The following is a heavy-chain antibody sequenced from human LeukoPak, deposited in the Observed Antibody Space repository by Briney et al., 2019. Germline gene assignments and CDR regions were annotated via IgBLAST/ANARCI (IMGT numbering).Heavy chain of an antibody. V-gene: IGHV4-39*07. D-gene: IGHD2-2*01. CDR1: GGSISSSSYY. Sequence: SETLSLTCTVSGGSISSSSYYWGWIRQPPGKGLEWIGSIYYSGSTYYNPSLKSRVTISVDTSKNQFSLKLSSVTAADTAVYYCARWGVPAAKDNWFDPWGQGTLVTVPS. CDR3: ARWGVPAAKDNWFDP. J-gene: IGHJ5*02. CDR2: IYYSGST.